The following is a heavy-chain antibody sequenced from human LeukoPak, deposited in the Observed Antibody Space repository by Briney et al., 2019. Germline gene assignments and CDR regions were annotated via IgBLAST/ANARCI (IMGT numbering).Heavy chain of an antibody. J-gene: IGHJ3*02. Sequence: SETLSLTCTVSGGSTSSSSYYWGWIRQPPGKGLEWIGSIYYSGSTYYNPSLKSRVTISVDTSKNQFSLKLSSETAADTAVYYCARVTVDTAMVPPRNAFDIWGQGTMVTVSS. D-gene: IGHD5-18*01. CDR2: IYYSGST. V-gene: IGHV4-39*07. CDR3: ARVTVDTAMVPPRNAFDI. CDR1: GGSTSSSSYY.